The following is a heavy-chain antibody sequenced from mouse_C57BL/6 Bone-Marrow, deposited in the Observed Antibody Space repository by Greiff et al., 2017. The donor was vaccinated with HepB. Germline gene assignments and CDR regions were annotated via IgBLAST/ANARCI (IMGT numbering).Heavy chain of an antibody. J-gene: IGHJ2*01. V-gene: IGHV1-81*01. D-gene: IGHD1-1*01. Sequence: VQLQQSGAELARPGASVKLSCKASGYTFTSYGISWVKQRTGQGLEWIGEIYPRSGNTYYNEKFQGKATITADTSSNTAYLQLSSLTSEDTAVYYCTTWGYYFDYWGQGTTLTVSS. CDR3: TTWGYYFDY. CDR2: IYPRSGNT. CDR1: GYTFTSYG.